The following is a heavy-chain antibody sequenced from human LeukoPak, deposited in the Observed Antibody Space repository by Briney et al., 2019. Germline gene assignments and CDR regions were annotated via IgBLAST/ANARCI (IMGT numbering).Heavy chain of an antibody. CDR3: ARGGLITGPYYYYYYMDV. CDR1: GGTFSSYA. V-gene: IGHV1-2*02. CDR2: INPNSGGT. Sequence: ASVEVSCKASGGTFSSYAISWVRQAPGQGLEWMGWINPNSGGTNYAQKFQGRVTMTRDTSISTAYMELSRLRSDDTAVYYCARGGLITGPYYYYYYMDVWGKGTTVTVSS. J-gene: IGHJ6*03. D-gene: IGHD1-20*01.